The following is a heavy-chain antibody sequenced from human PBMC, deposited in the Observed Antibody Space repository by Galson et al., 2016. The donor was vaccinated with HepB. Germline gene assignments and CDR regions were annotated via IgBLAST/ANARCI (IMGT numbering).Heavy chain of an antibody. J-gene: IGHJ5*02. D-gene: IGHD6-13*01. CDR2: IKQDGSEK. CDR1: GFIFNKYW. Sequence: SLRLSCAASGFIFNKYWMSWVRQAPGKGLEWVANIKQDGSEKYYVDSVKGRFTISRDNAKNSLYLQINSLRAEDTAVYYCVRDMDVAATGTHWFDPWGQGTLVTVSS. CDR3: VRDMDVAATGTHWFDP. V-gene: IGHV3-7*01.